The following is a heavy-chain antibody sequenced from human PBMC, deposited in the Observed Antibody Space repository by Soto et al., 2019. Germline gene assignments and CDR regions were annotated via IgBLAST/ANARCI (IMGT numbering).Heavy chain of an antibody. V-gene: IGHV5-10-1*01. J-gene: IGHJ6*02. Sequence: GESLKISCKGSGYSFTSYWISWVRQMPGKGLEWMGRIDPSDSYTNYSPSFQGHVTISADKSISTAYLQWRSLKASDTAVYYCARHSPYCSDGVCYIYDYYYAMDVWGQGTTVTVSS. D-gene: IGHD2-8*01. CDR1: GYSFTSYW. CDR2: IDPSDSYT. CDR3: ARHSPYCSDGVCYIYDYYYAMDV.